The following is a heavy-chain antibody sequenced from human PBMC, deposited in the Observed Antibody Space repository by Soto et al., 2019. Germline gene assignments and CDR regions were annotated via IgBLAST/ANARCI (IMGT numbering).Heavy chain of an antibody. CDR2: LNAGNGDT. CDR3: ARDFTEYHYYGLDV. J-gene: IGHJ6*02. D-gene: IGHD3-16*01. V-gene: IGHV1-3*01. Sequence: ASVKVSCKASAYTFTSYAMHWVRQAPGQRLEWMGWLNAGNGDTKYSQELQGRVTITRDTSASTAYMELRSLRSEDTAVYYCARDFTEYHYYGLDVCAQGTTVTV. CDR1: AYTFTSYA.